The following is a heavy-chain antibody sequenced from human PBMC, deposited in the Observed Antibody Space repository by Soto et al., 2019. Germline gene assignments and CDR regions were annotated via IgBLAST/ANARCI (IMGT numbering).Heavy chain of an antibody. V-gene: IGHV4-31*03. Sequence: QVQLQESGPGLVKPSQTLSLTCTVSGGSISSGGYYWSWIRQHPGKGLEWIGYIYYSGSTYYNPTLKSRVTISVDTSKNQFSLKLSSVTAADTAVYYCAVALEWLLDVDYWGQGTLVTVSS. D-gene: IGHD3-3*01. CDR2: IYYSGST. J-gene: IGHJ4*02. CDR1: GGSISSGGYY. CDR3: AVALEWLLDVDY.